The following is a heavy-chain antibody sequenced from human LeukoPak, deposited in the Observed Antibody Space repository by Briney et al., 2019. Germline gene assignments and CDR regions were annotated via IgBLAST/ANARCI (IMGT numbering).Heavy chain of an antibody. V-gene: IGHV4-59*01. J-gene: IGHJ4*02. Sequence: SETLSLTCTVSGGSISNYYWSWIRQPPGKGLEWIGYIYYSGSTNYNPSLKSRVTISVDTSKNQFSLKLSSVTAADTAVYYCARAHGDLDYWGQGTLVTVSS. CDR2: IYYSGST. CDR3: ARAHGDLDY. CDR1: GGSISNYY. D-gene: IGHD4-17*01.